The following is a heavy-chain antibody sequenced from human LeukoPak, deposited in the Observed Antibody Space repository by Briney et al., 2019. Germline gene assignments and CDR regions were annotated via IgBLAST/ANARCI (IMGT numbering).Heavy chain of an antibody. J-gene: IGHJ4*02. D-gene: IGHD6-13*01. Sequence: SETLSLTCTVSGGSISSYYWSWIRQPPGKGLEWIGYIYYSGSTNYNPSLKSRVTISVDTSKNQFSLKLSSVTAADTAVYYCARSPSNGLYSSSWYYFDYWGQGTLVTVSS. V-gene: IGHV4-59*01. CDR3: ARSPSNGLYSSSWYYFDY. CDR1: GGSISSYY. CDR2: IYYSGST.